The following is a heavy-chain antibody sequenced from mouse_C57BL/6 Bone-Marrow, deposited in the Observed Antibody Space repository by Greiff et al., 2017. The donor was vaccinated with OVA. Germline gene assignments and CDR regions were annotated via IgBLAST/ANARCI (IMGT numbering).Heavy chain of an antibody. CDR1: GYTFTSYT. D-gene: IGHD1-1*01. CDR3: ARKVYGSSRYFDV. V-gene: IGHV1-4*01. Sequence: QVQLQQSGAELARPGASVKMSCKASGYTFTSYTMHWVKQRPGQGLEWIGYINPSSGYTKYNQKFKDKATLTADKSSSTAYMQLSRLTSEDSAVYYCARKVYGSSRYFDVWGTGTTVTVSS. CDR2: INPSSGYT. J-gene: IGHJ1*03.